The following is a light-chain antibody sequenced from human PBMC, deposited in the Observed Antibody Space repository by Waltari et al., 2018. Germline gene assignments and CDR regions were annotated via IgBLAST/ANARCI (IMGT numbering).Light chain of an antibody. CDR1: HSVRST. J-gene: IGKJ4*01. V-gene: IGKV3-15*01. CDR2: GAS. CDR3: QQYNDWPLT. Sequence: VMTQSPATLSVSVGERATLSCRASHSVRSTLAWYQQKPGQAPRLLIYGASTRASGIPARFSGSGSGTEFTLTISSLQSEDFAVYFCQQYNDWPLTFGGGTKVEIK.